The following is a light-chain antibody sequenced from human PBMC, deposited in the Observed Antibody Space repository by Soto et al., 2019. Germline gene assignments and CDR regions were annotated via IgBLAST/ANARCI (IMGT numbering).Light chain of an antibody. J-gene: IGLJ3*02. CDR2: DVS. V-gene: IGLV2-14*01. Sequence: QSALTQPASVSGSPGQSITISCTGTSSDVGGYNYVSWYQQHPGKAPKLMIYDVSNRPSGVSNRFSGSKSGNTASLTISGRQAEDADDYYCSSYTSSSTTWVFGGGTKLTVL. CDR1: SSDVGGYNY. CDR3: SSYTSSSTTWV.